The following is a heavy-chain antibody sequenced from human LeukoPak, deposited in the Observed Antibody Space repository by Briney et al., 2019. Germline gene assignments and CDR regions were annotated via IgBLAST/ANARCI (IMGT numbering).Heavy chain of an antibody. V-gene: IGHV1-24*01. Sequence: ASVKVSCKVSGYTLTELFMHWVRQAPGKGLEWMGGFDPEDGETIYAQKFQGRVTMTEDTSTDTAYMELSSLRSEDTAVYYRATGAIAVAANFDYWGQGTLVTVSS. CDR3: ATGAIAVAANFDY. CDR2: FDPEDGET. D-gene: IGHD6-19*01. J-gene: IGHJ4*02. CDR1: GYTLTELF.